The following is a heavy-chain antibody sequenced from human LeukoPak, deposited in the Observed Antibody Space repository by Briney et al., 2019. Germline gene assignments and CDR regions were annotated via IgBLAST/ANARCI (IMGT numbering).Heavy chain of an antibody. V-gene: IGHV1-24*01. CDR1: GYTFSNYG. J-gene: IGHJ6*02. D-gene: IGHD2-15*01. CDR3: ATGESAATPYYYYGMDV. Sequence: ASVKVSCKTSGYTFSNYGITWVRQAPGQGLEWMGGFDPEDGETTYAQKFQGRVTMTEDTSTDTAYMELSSLRSEDTAVYYCATGESAATPYYYYGMDVWGQGTTVTVSS. CDR2: FDPEDGET.